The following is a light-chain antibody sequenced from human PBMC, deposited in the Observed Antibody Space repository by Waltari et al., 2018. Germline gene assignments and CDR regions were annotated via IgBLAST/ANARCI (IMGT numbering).Light chain of an antibody. CDR2: WAS. CDR3: QQYYSTPPT. Sequence: DIVMTQSPDSLAVSLGERATINCKSSQSVFYSSNNKNYLAWYQQKPGQPPKLLIYWASTRESGVPDRFSCSGSGTDFTLTISSLQSEDVAVYDCQQYYSTPPTFGGGTKVEIK. V-gene: IGKV4-1*01. CDR1: QSVFYSSNNKNY. J-gene: IGKJ4*01.